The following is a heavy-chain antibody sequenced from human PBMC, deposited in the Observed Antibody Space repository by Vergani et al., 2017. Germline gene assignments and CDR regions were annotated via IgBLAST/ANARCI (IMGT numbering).Heavy chain of an antibody. J-gene: IGHJ4*02. CDR2: IHTSGST. CDR3: ARGSCLGGSCYKPLFDY. V-gene: IGHV4-61*02. Sequence: QLQESGPGLVKPSATLSLTCSVSGASIRSRYYYWSWIRQPAGKGLEWIGRIHTSGSTNYNPSLKSRVTMSEDTSKNQFSLNLTSVTAADTAVYFCARGSCLGGSCYKPLFDYWGQGILVTVSS. CDR1: GASIRSRYYY. D-gene: IGHD2-15*01.